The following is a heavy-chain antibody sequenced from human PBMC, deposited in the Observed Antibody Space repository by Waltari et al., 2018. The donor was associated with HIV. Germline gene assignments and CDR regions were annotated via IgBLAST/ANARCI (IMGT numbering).Heavy chain of an antibody. V-gene: IGHV7-4-1*02. CDR2: INTNTGNP. Sequence: QAQLVQSGSELKRPGASVEVSCTASGYTFTDYVMNWLRPAPGQGLEWMGWINTNTGNPTYARGLTGRIVFSLDTSVSSTYLQISGLEAEDTAVYYCARGSGRTYYDLLTGYSAFDYWGQGTLVTVSS. D-gene: IGHD3-9*01. CDR3: ARGSGRTYYDLLTGYSAFDY. J-gene: IGHJ4*02. CDR1: GYTFTDYV.